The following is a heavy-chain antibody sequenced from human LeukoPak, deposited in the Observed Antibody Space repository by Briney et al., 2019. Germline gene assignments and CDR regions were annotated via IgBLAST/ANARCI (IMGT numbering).Heavy chain of an antibody. Sequence: PSETLSLTCTVSGGPISSGGYYWSWIRQHPGKGLEWIGYIYYSGSTYYNPSLKSRVTISVDTSKNQFSLKLSSVTAADTAVYYCAREPLGDYVDYWGQGTLVTVSS. CDR1: GGPISSGGYY. J-gene: IGHJ4*02. CDR2: IYYSGST. V-gene: IGHV4-31*03. CDR3: AREPLGDYVDY.